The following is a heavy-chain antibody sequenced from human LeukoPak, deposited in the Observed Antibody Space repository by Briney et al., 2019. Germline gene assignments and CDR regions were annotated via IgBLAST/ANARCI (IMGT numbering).Heavy chain of an antibody. V-gene: IGHV4-39*01. CDR3: AGHGGGNAVSFFDY. D-gene: IGHD4-23*01. J-gene: IGHJ4*02. CDR1: GGSVSSSSYY. CDR2: IYYSGST. Sequence: SETLSLTCTVSGGSVSSSSYYWDWIRQPPGKGLEWIGTIYYSGSTYYSSPLKSRVTISVDTSKNQFSLKLSSVTAADTAVYYCAGHGGGNAVSFFDYWGQGTLVTVSS.